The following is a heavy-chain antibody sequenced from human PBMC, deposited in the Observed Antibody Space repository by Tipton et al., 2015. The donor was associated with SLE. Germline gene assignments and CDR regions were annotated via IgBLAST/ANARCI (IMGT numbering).Heavy chain of an antibody. J-gene: IGHJ4*02. Sequence: SLRLSCAASGFSVSSNYMNWVRQAPGKGLEWVSSINNSGGRTYYADSVKGRFTISRDNSKNTLYLQMISLRAEDTAIYYCAKDNDGRAAAGTFDYWGQGTLVTVSS. D-gene: IGHD6-13*01. V-gene: IGHV3-23*01. CDR3: AKDNDGRAAAGTFDY. CDR2: INNSGGRT. CDR1: GFSVSSNY.